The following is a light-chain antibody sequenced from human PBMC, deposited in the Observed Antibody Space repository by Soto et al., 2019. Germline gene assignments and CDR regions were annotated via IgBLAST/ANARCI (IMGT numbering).Light chain of an antibody. CDR1: SSDLGIYNY. V-gene: IGLV2-14*01. J-gene: IGLJ1*01. Sequence: QALLTEPASLSGSPGQSIATSCSGSSSDLGIYNYVSWYQQHPGKVPKLIIFEVTNRPSGVSNRFSGSKSGNTASLTISGLQAEDEADYYCSSYTTSSTRVFGTGTKVTVL. CDR2: EVT. CDR3: SSYTTSSTRV.